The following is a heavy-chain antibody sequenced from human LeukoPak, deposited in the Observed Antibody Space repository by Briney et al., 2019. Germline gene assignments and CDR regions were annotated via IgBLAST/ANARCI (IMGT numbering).Heavy chain of an antibody. CDR2: ISGTSRTI. J-gene: IGHJ4*02. D-gene: IGHD3-10*01. CDR1: GFTFNKYS. V-gene: IGHV3-48*01. CDR3: AALWFGELSTPNNFDC. Sequence: GGSLRLSCVASGFTFNKYSMNWVRQAPGKGLQWLSYISGTSRTIYYADSVKGRFTISRDNSKNTLYLQMNSLRAEDTAVYYCAALWFGELSTPNNFDCWGQGTLVTVSS.